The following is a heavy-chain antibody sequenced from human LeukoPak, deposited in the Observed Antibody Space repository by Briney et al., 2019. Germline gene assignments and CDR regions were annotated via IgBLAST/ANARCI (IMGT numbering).Heavy chain of an antibody. V-gene: IGHV3-30*02. D-gene: IGHD2-15*01. J-gene: IGHJ5*02. CDR1: GFTFSSYG. CDR3: AKDGVLVAATPILSWFDP. Sequence: GGSLRLSCAASGFTFSSYGMHWVRQAPAQGLEWVAFMRSDGSNKYYADSVKGRFTISRDNSKNTLYQQMNSLRAEDTAGYYCAKDGVLVAATPILSWFDPWGQGTLVTVSS. CDR2: MRSDGSNK.